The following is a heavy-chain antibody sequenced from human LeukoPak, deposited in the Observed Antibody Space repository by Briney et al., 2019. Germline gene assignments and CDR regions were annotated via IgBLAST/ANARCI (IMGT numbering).Heavy chain of an antibody. Sequence: SETLSLTCTVSGGSISGYYWSWIRQPAGKGLEWIGRIYNSGSTNYNPSLKSRVAMSVDTSKNQFSLRLTSVTAADTAVYYCASVEMAHNTEGAFVFWGLGTLVTVSS. D-gene: IGHD5-24*01. CDR3: ASVEMAHNTEGAFVF. CDR2: IYNSGST. CDR1: GGSISGYY. V-gene: IGHV4-4*07. J-gene: IGHJ3*01.